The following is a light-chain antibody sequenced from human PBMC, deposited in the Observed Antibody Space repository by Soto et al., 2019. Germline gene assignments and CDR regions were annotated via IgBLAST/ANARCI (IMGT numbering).Light chain of an antibody. CDR2: EVS. CDR1: SSDVGGYNY. Sequence: QAASVSGSPGQSITISCTGTSSDVGGYNYVSWYQQHPGKAPKLMIYEVSNRPSGVSNRFSGSKSGNTASLTISGLQAEDEADYYCSSYTSSSSYVFGTGTKVTVL. CDR3: SSYTSSSSYV. J-gene: IGLJ1*01. V-gene: IGLV2-14*01.